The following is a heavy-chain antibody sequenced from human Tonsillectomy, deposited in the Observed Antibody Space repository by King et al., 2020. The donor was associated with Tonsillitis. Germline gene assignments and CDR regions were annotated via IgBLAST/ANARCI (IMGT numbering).Heavy chain of an antibody. CDR1: GFLFSTSA. V-gene: IGHV3-23*04. D-gene: IGHD3-22*01. CDR3: ARNGYFYHSSGFYYIDYFDS. CDR2: ISGSGYSS. Sequence: VQLVESGGGLVQPGGSLRLSCAASGFLFSTSAMSWVRQAPGKGLWWVSAISGSGYSSYYEVSVNGRFTISRDISKNTLYLQMNSLRADDTAVYYCARNGYFYHSSGFYYIDYFDSWGQGTLLTVSS. J-gene: IGHJ4*02.